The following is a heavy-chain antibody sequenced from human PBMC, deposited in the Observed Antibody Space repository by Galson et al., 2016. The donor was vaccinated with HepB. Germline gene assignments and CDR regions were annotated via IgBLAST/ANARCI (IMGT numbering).Heavy chain of an antibody. CDR3: ARPWYANYYDY. Sequence: SLRLSCAASGFSFSGSWMDWVRQAPGKGLVWVSRINSDGSRIFYADSVKGRFTISRDNARTTLYLQMNSLRAEDTAVYYCARPWYANYYDYWGQGTLVTVSS. D-gene: IGHD2-15*01. CDR2: INSDGSRI. CDR1: GFSFSGSW. V-gene: IGHV3-74*01. J-gene: IGHJ4*02.